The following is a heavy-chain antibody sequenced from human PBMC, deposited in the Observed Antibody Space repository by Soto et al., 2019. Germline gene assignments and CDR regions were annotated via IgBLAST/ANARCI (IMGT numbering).Heavy chain of an antibody. D-gene: IGHD3-22*01. CDR1: GFSFSTYA. V-gene: IGHV3-23*01. CDR3: AKHSRESAPCCGDD. J-gene: IGHJ4*02. CDR2: ISGRGDNT. Sequence: EVQLLESGGGLVQHGGSLRLSCAASGFSFSTYAMSWVRQAPGTGLEWVSFISGRGDNTYCADSVKCRFTNSSDNTDKVLYLQMNSLTVEDATAYYCAKHSRESAPCCGDDCGQGTLVTVSS.